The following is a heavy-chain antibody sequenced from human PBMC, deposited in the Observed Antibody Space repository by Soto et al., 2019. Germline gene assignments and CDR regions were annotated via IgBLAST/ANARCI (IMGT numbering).Heavy chain of an antibody. V-gene: IGHV3-30-3*01. CDR2: ISYDGSNE. J-gene: IGHJ4*02. CDR1: GFTFSNYV. Sequence: QVQVVESGGGVVQPGGSLRLSCAASGFTFSNYVMHWVRQAPDKGLEWLAVISYDGSNEFYADSVKGRFTISRDNSKSMLYLQMDSLRLDDTAVYYCPCLSILDFDYWGQGTLVTVSS. D-gene: IGHD2-8*02. CDR3: PCLSILDFDY.